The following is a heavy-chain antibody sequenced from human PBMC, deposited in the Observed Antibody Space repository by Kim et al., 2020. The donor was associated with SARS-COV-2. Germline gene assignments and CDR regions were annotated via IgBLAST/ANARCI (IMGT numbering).Heavy chain of an antibody. Sequence: GGSLRLSCAASGFTFDDYAMHWVRQAPGKGLEWVSLISGDGGSTYYADSVKGRFTISRDNSKNSLYLQMNSLRTEDTALYYCAKDGMGPLWFGELLQGYYFDYWGQGTLVTVSS. CDR2: ISGDGGST. V-gene: IGHV3-43*02. D-gene: IGHD3-10*01. CDR1: GFTFDDYA. J-gene: IGHJ4*02. CDR3: AKDGMGPLWFGELLQGYYFDY.